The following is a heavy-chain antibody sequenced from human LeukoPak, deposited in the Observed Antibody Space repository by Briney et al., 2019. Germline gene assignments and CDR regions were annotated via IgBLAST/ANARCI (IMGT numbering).Heavy chain of an antibody. V-gene: IGHV5-51*01. J-gene: IGHJ4*02. CDR1: GYSSTSYW. D-gene: IGHD3-3*01. CDR2: IYPGDSDT. Sequence: GESLKISCKGSGYSSTSYWIGWARQMPGKGLEWMGIIYPGDSDTRYSPSFQGQVTISAGKSISTAYLQWSSLKASDTAMYYCARVYDSYFDYWGQGTLVTVSS. CDR3: ARVYDSYFDY.